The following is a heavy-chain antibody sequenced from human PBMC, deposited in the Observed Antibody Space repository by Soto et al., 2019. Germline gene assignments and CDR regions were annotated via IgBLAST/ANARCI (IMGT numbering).Heavy chain of an antibody. CDR1: GGSISSGDYY. Sequence: PSETLSLTCTVSGGSISSGDYYWSWIRQPPGKGLEWIGYIYYSGSTYYNPSLKSRVTISVDTSKNQFSLKLSSVTAADTAVYYCAREFPEGYYFDYWGQGTLVTVSS. CDR2: IYYSGST. J-gene: IGHJ4*02. CDR3: AREFPEGYYFDY. V-gene: IGHV4-30-4*01.